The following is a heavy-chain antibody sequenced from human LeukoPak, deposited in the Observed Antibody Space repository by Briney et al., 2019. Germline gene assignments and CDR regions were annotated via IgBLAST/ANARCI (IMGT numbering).Heavy chain of an antibody. CDR3: VYRGAPGAFDI. V-gene: IGHV4-4*02. CDR2: IYHSGIT. D-gene: IGHD2-21*01. J-gene: IGHJ3*02. Sequence: SETLSLTCTVSGGSISSSNWWSWVRHPPGKGLEWIGEIYHSGITNYNASLKSRVTISVDKSKNQLSLKLTSVTAADTAVYYCVYRGAPGAFDIWGQGTMVTVSS. CDR1: GGSISSSNW.